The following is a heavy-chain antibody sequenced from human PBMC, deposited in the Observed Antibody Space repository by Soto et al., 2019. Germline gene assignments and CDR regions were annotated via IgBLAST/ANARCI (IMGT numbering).Heavy chain of an antibody. CDR2: IYYSGST. CDR3: ARKDDSSGYYTFDY. Sequence: SETLSLTCTVSGGSISSYYWSWIRQPPGKGLEWIGYIYYSGSTNYNPSLKSRVTISVDTSKNQFSLKLSSVTAADTAVYYCARKDDSSGYYTFDYWGQGTLVTVSS. D-gene: IGHD3-22*01. CDR1: GGSISSYY. J-gene: IGHJ4*02. V-gene: IGHV4-59*01.